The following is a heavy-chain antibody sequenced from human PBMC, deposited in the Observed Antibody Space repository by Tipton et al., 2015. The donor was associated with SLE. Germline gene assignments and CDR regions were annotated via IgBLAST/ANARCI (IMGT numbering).Heavy chain of an antibody. CDR2: INHSGST. V-gene: IGHV4-34*01. J-gene: IGHJ3*02. CDR1: GGSFSGYY. Sequence: TLSLTCAVYGGSFSGYYWSWIRQPPGKGLEWIGEINHSGSTNYNPSLKSRVTISVDTSKNQFSLKLSSVTAADTAVYSCARGGGSGTNGGAFDIWGQGTMVTVSS. D-gene: IGHD3-10*01. CDR3: ARGGGSGTNGGAFDI.